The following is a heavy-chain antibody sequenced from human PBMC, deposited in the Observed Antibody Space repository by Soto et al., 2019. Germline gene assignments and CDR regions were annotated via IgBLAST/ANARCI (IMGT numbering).Heavy chain of an antibody. CDR1: GFSLSTRGVG. CDR3: AHRSRGYAYYFDQ. CDR2: IFWDDDK. Sequence: QITLKESGPTLVKPTQTLTLTCSFSGFSLSTRGVGVGWIRQPPGKALEWLALIFWDDDKWYSPSLRSRLTIPGHTSKNPVVLTMTNMVPVHTATYYCAHRSRGYAYYFDQWGQGTLVTVSS. D-gene: IGHD5-12*01. V-gene: IGHV2-5*02. J-gene: IGHJ4*02.